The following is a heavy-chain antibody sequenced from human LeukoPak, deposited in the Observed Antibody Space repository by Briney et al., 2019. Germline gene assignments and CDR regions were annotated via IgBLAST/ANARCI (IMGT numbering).Heavy chain of an antibody. CDR1: GYTFTSYY. CDR3: ARSVATMIVVVWFDP. J-gene: IGHJ5*02. V-gene: IGHV1-46*01. CDR2: INPSGGST. Sequence: ASVKVSCKASGYTFTSYYMHWVRQAPGQGLEWMGKINPSGGSTSYAQKFQGRVTMTRDMSTSTVYMELSSLRSEDTAVYYCARSVATMIVVVWFDPWGQGTLVTVSS. D-gene: IGHD3-22*01.